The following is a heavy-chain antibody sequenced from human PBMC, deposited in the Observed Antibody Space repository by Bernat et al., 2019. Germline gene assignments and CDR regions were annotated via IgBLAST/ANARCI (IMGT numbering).Heavy chain of an antibody. CDR2: ISYDGSNK. CDR3: ARDIQGYCSGGSCYCFQH. V-gene: IGHV3-30*01. CDR1: GFTFSSYA. Sequence: QVQLVESGGGVVQPVRSLRLSCAASGFTFSSYAMHWVRQAPGKGLEWVAVISYDGSNKYYADSVKGRFTISRDNSKNTLYLQMNSLRAEDTAVYYCARDIQGYCSGGSCYCFQHWGQGTLVTVSS. J-gene: IGHJ1*01. D-gene: IGHD2-15*01.